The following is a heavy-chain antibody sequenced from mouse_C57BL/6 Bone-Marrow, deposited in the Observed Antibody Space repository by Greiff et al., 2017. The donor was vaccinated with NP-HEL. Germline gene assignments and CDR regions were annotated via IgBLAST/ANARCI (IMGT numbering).Heavy chain of an antibody. CDR3: ARRGLRPWFAY. CDR2: IAPSDSYT. D-gene: IGHD2-4*01. J-gene: IGHJ3*01. CDR1: GYTFTSYW. Sequence: VQLQQPGAELVKPGASVKLSCKASGYTFTSYWMQWVKQRPGQGLEWIGEIAPSDSYTNYNQKFKGKATLTVDTSSSTAYMQLSSLTSEDSAVYYCARRGLRPWFAYWGQGTLVTVSA. V-gene: IGHV1-50*01.